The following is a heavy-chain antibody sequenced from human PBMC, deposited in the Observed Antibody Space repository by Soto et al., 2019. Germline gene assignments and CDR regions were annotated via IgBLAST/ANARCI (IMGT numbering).Heavy chain of an antibody. CDR2: ISGSGGST. CDR3: AKALGTMIVVVISTSDY. CDR1: GFTFSSYA. Sequence: GXLRLSCAASGFTFSSYAMSWVRQAPGKGLEWVSAISGSGGSTYYADSVKGGFTISRDNYKNTLYLQMNSLRAEDTAVYYCAKALGTMIVVVISTSDYWGQGSLVTVSS. D-gene: IGHD3-22*01. J-gene: IGHJ4*02. V-gene: IGHV3-23*01.